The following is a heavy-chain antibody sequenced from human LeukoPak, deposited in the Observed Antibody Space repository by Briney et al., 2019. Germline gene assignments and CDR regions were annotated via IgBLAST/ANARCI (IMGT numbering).Heavy chain of an antibody. Sequence: SVKVSCKASGYTFTNFGISWVRQAPGQGLEWMGGIIPIFGTANYAQKFQGRVTITADESTSTAYMELSSLRSEDTAVYYCARDDYGDYYYFDYWGQGTLVTVSS. D-gene: IGHD4-17*01. CDR2: IIPIFGTA. V-gene: IGHV1-69*13. J-gene: IGHJ4*02. CDR1: GYTFTNFG. CDR3: ARDDYGDYYYFDY.